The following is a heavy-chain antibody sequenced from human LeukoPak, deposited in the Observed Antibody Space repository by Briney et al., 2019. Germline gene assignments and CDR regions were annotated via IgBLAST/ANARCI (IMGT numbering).Heavy chain of an antibody. J-gene: IGHJ3*02. D-gene: IGHD3-22*01. Sequence: GGSLRLSCAASGFSFSNYAMSWVRQAPGKGLEWVSDISGSGGSTHYADSVKGRFTISRDNSKNTLYLQMNSLRAEDTAVYYCAKGNSGYYNDAFDIWGQGTMVTVSS. CDR1: GFSFSNYA. CDR2: ISGSGGST. V-gene: IGHV3-23*01. CDR3: AKGNSGYYNDAFDI.